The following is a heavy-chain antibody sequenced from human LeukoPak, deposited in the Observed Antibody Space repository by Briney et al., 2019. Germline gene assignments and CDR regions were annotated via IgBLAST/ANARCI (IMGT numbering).Heavy chain of an antibody. D-gene: IGHD2-2*01. CDR2: IKSKTDGGTT. V-gene: IGHV3-15*01. CDR3: TTEMYCSSTSCYGHNWFDP. J-gene: IGHJ5*02. Sequence: GGSLRLSCAASGFTFSNAWMSWVRQAPGQGLEWVGRIKSKTDGGTTDYAAPVEGRFTISRDDSKNTLYLQMNGMKTEDTAVYYCTTEMYCSSTSCYGHNWFDPWGQGTLVTVSS. CDR1: GFTFSNAW.